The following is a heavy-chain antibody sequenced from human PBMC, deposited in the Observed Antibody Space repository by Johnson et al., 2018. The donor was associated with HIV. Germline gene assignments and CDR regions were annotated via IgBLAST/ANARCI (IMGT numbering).Heavy chain of an antibody. D-gene: IGHD6-13*01. V-gene: IGHV3-20*04. J-gene: IGHJ3*01. CDR2: IDWNGGST. CDR3: ARDGESQQLPLGDAFDV. CDR1: GFSFDDYG. Sequence: MQLVESGGGVVRPGGSLKLSCAASGFSFDDYGMSWVRQPPGKGLEWVSGIDWNGGSTSYADSVRGRFTISRDNAKNSLYLQMNSLRAEDTALYYCARDGESQQLPLGDAFDVWGQGTMVTVSS.